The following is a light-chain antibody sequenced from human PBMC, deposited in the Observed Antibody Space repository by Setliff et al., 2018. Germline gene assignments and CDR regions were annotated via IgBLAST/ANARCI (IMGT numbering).Light chain of an antibody. Sequence: QSVLTQPRSVSGSPGQSVTISCTGSSSDIGAHTYVSWFQQHPGKAPKLMIYDVTERPSGVPDRFSGSKSGNTASLTISGLQAEDEADYYCCSYTGTSTPYVFGTGTKGTVL. CDR1: SSDIGAHTY. CDR2: DVT. J-gene: IGLJ1*01. CDR3: CSYTGTSTPYV. V-gene: IGLV2-11*01.